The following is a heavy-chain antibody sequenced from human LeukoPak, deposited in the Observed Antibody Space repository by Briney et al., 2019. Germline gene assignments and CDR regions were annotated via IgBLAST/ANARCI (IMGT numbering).Heavy chain of an antibody. J-gene: IGHJ3*02. Sequence: SGTLSLTCTVSGGSISTQYWSWIRQPAGKGLEWIGRIYSSGRTNYNPSLESRVSMSVDTSKNEFSLKLSSVTAADAAVYYCARHPGASDIWGQGTMVTVSS. V-gene: IGHV4-4*07. CDR2: IYSSGRT. CDR1: GGSISTQY. CDR3: ARHPGASDI.